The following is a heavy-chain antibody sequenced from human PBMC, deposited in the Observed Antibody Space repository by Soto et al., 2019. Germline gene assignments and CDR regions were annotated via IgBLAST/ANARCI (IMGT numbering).Heavy chain of an antibody. V-gene: IGHV5-51*01. Sequence: GESLKISCKGSGYSFTSYWIGWVRQMPGKGLEWMGTIYPGDSDTRYSPSFQGQVTISADKSISTAYLQWSSLKASDTAMYYCTGQIPDYSHYVEFDYWGQGTLVTVSS. J-gene: IGHJ4*02. CDR1: GYSFTSYW. CDR3: TGQIPDYSHYVEFDY. CDR2: IYPGDSDT. D-gene: IGHD4-4*01.